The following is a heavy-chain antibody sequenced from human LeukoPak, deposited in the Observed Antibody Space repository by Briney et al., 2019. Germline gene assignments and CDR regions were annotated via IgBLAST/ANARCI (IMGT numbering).Heavy chain of an antibody. CDR2: ISYDGTNK. J-gene: IGHJ4*02. CDR3: AKDSGYDILTGYYAY. V-gene: IGHV3-30*18. D-gene: IGHD3-9*01. Sequence: GGSLRLSCAASGLSFSSYGMHWVRQAPGKGLEWVAVISYDGTNKYYADSVKGRFTISRDNSKNTLYLQMNSLRAEDTAVYYCAKDSGYDILTGYYAYWGQGTLVTVSS. CDR1: GLSFSSYG.